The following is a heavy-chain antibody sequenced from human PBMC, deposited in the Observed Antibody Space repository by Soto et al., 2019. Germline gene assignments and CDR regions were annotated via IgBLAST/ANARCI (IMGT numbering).Heavy chain of an antibody. V-gene: IGHV3-33*01. D-gene: IGHD2-15*01. CDR1: GFTFSSYG. Sequence: SLRLSCAASGFTFSSYGVHWVRQAPGKGLEWVAVIWYDGSNKYYADSVKGRFTISRDNSKNTLYLQMNSLRAEDTAVYYCARDGGGYCSGGSCYLGYYYYGMDVWGQGTTVTVSS. CDR2: IWYDGSNK. J-gene: IGHJ6*02. CDR3: ARDGGGYCSGGSCYLGYYYYGMDV.